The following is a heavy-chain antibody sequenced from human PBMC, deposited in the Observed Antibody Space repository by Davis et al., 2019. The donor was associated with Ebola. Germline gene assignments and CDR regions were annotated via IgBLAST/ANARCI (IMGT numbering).Heavy chain of an antibody. CDR1: GFTFSSYA. J-gene: IGHJ4*02. CDR2: ISGSGGST. Sequence: PGGSLRLSCAASGFTFSSYAMSWVRQAPGKGLEWVSAISGSGGSTYYADSVKGRFTISRDDSKNLMFLQMNSLGAEDTAVYYCAKDGKAGIVVVVAATPDSWGQGTLVTVSS. V-gene: IGHV3-23*01. CDR3: AKDGKAGIVVVVAATPDS. D-gene: IGHD2-15*01.